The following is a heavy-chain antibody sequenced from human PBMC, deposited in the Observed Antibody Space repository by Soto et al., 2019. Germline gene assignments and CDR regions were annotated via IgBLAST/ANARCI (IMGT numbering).Heavy chain of an antibody. Sequence: GGSLRLSCAASGFTFSSYAMSWVRRAPGKGLEWVSATSGSGGSTYYADSVKGRFTISRDNSKNTLYLQMNSLRAEDTAVYYRAKPLPVISAASTPSYCYCMHDWGQGTTVTVSS. CDR1: GFTFSSYA. J-gene: IGHJ6*02. CDR2: TSGSGGST. V-gene: IGHV3-23*01. D-gene: IGHD2-2*01. CDR3: AKPLPVISAASTPSYCYCMHD.